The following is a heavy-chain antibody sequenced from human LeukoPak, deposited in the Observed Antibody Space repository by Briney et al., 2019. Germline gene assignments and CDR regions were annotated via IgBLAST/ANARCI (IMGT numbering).Heavy chain of an antibody. CDR3: ARDQSSSSYDYYYGMDV. Sequence: GASVKVSCKASGGTFSSYAISWVRHAPGQGFEWMGRVIPILGIANSAQKFQGRVTITADKSTTTVYMDLSSLRSEDTAVYYCARDQSSSSYDYYYGMDVWGQGTTVTVSS. CDR1: GGTFSSYA. J-gene: IGHJ6*02. V-gene: IGHV1-69*04. CDR2: VIPILGIA. D-gene: IGHD6-13*01.